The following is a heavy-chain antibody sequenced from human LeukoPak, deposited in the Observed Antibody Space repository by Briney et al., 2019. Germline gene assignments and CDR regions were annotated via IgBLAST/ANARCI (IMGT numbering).Heavy chain of an antibody. Sequence: AGGSLSLSCAASGFTYSKYWMLWLRQAPGKGLEGVSRINTDGTVTTYADSVKGRFTVSRDNADNTMFLQMNSVRDEDTAVYYCATKQWLAPPPDSWGQGTPVTVSS. D-gene: IGHD6-19*01. CDR3: ATKQWLAPPPDS. J-gene: IGHJ4*02. CDR1: GFTYSKYW. V-gene: IGHV3-74*01. CDR2: INTDGTVT.